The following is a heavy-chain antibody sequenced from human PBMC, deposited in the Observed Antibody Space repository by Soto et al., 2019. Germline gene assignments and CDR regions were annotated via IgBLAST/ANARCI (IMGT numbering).Heavy chain of an antibody. CDR1: GFTFSSYG. CDR3: AKDLMVRGVIRFGFQH. CDR2: ISYDGSNK. V-gene: IGHV3-30*18. Sequence: GGSLRLSCAASGFTFSSYGMHWVRQAPGKGLEWVAVISYDGSNKYYADSVKGRFTISRDNSKNTLYLQMNRLRAEDTAVYYCAKDLMVRGVIRFGFQHWGQGTLVTVSS. D-gene: IGHD3-10*01. J-gene: IGHJ1*01.